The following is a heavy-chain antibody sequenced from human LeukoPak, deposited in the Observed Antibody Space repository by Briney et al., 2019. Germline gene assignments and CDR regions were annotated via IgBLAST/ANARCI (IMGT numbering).Heavy chain of an antibody. CDR1: RFTVSSNY. V-gene: IGHV3-66*01. Sequence: PGGSLRLSCAASRFTVSSNYMGWVRQAPGKGLEWVSVIYSGGDTYYAGSVKGRFTISRDNSKNMIYLEMTSLKAEDTAVYYCARDSGPRVPYYYGMDVWGQGTTVTVSS. J-gene: IGHJ6*02. D-gene: IGHD1-1*01. CDR2: IYSGGDT. CDR3: ARDSGPRVPYYYGMDV.